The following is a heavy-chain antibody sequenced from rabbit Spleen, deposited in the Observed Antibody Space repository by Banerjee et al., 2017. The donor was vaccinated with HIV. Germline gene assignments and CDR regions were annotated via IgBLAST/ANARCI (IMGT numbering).Heavy chain of an antibody. J-gene: IGHJ6*01. Sequence: QQQLEESGGDLVKPGASLTLTCTASGFSFSVNYVMCWVRQAPGKGLEWIGYIDPVFGSTYYASWVNGRLTISRHNAQNTLNLQLNSLTAADTATYFCARDTGSSFSSYGMDLWGPGTLVTVS. CDR1: GFSFSVNYV. D-gene: IGHD8-1*01. CDR2: IDPVFGST. CDR3: ARDTGSSFSSYGMDL. V-gene: IGHV1S45*01.